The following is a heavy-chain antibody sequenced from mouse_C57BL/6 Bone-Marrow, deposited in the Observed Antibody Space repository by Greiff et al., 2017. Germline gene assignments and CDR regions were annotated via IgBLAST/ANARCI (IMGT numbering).Heavy chain of an antibody. J-gene: IGHJ2*01. V-gene: IGHV1-55*01. Sequence: QVQLQQPGAELVKPGASVKMSCKASGYTFTSYWITWVKQRPGQGLEWIGDIYPTSGRTNYNEKFKSQAILTVDTSSNTAYMQRSSLTSEDSAVFCCARSGPLGRSFDYWGQGTTLTVSS. CDR1: GYTFTSYW. D-gene: IGHD4-1*01. CDR3: ARSGPLGRSFDY. CDR2: IYPTSGRT.